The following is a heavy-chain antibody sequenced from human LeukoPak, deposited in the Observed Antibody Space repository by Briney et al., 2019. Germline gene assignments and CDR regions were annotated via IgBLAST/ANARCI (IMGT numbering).Heavy chain of an antibody. Sequence: GGSLRLYCAASGFTFSSYAMHWVRQAPGKGLEYVSAISSNGGSTYYANSVKGRFTISRDNSKNTLYLQMGSLRAEDMAVYYCARDLLDAGSTDFWSGSPDYWGQGTLVTVSS. V-gene: IGHV3-64*01. CDR3: ARDLLDAGSTDFWSGSPDY. J-gene: IGHJ4*02. CDR2: ISSNGGST. CDR1: GFTFSSYA. D-gene: IGHD3-3*01.